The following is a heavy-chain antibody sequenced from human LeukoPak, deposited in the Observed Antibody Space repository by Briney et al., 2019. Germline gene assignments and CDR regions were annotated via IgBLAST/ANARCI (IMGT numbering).Heavy chain of an antibody. CDR2: IRDSIGST. CDR1: GFTFYSQT. D-gene: IGHD3-10*01. J-gene: IGHJ4*02. Sequence: GRSRRLSCAAAGFTFYSQTMSCVRQAPGKGLEWVSGIRDSIGSTHYADSVRGRFTISRDNSKNTLFLQMNSLTVDDTARYYCTPSRPGPLIRGPRVDSWGQGTLVTVSS. V-gene: IGHV3-23*01. CDR3: TPSRPGPLIRGPRVDS.